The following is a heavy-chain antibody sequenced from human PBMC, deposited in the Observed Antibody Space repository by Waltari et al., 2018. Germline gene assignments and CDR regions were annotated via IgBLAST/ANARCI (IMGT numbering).Heavy chain of an antibody. D-gene: IGHD6-13*01. Sequence: QVQLVQSGAEVKKPGSSVKVSCKASGGTFSSYAISWVRQAPGQGLEWMGGVSPVFGTAKDAQKYRGRVTITANETTSTAYRELRSLRSEDTAVYYCARLDIAAAGGNDYWGQGTLVTVSS. CDR3: ARLDIAAAGGNDY. CDR2: VSPVFGTA. V-gene: IGHV1-69*13. CDR1: GGTFSSYA. J-gene: IGHJ4*02.